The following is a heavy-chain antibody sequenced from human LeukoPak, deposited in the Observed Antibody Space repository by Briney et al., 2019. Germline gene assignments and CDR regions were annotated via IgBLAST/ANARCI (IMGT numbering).Heavy chain of an antibody. D-gene: IGHD3-22*01. CDR2: ISSSSSYI. CDR3: ARDQDYCDSNGYYYPYYFDY. J-gene: IGHJ4*02. Sequence: GGSLRLSCAASGFTFSSYSMNWVRQAPGKGLEWVSSISSSSSYIYYADSVKGRFTISRDNAKNSLYLQMNSLRAEDTAVYYCARDQDYCDSNGYYYPYYFDYWGQGTLVTVSS. V-gene: IGHV3-21*01. CDR1: GFTFSSYS.